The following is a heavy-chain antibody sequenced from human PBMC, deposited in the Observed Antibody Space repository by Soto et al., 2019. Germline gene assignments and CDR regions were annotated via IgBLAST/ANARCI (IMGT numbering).Heavy chain of an antibody. J-gene: IGHJ4*02. CDR1: VFTFSSYA. D-gene: IGHD6-19*01. CDR2: ISGSGGST. CDR3: AKSKSRIAVAGTGY. V-gene: IGHV3-23*01. Sequence: GGSLRLSCAASVFTFSSYAMSWVRQAPGKGLEWVSAISGSGGSTYYADSVKGRFTISRDNSKNTLYLQMNSLRAEDTAVCYCAKSKSRIAVAGTGYWGQGTLVTVSS.